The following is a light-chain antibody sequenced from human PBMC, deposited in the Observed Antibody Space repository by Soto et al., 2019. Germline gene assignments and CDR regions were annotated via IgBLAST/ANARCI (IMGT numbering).Light chain of an antibody. V-gene: IGKV3-15*01. Sequence: EIEMTQSPATLSVSPGERATLSCRASQSVGSNLAWYQQKPGQAPSLLIYGASTRATVIPARFSGSGSGTEFILPISSLQSEDFAVYYCQQYHNWPPEITFGQGTRLEIK. CDR1: QSVGSN. CDR3: QQYHNWPPEIT. J-gene: IGKJ5*01. CDR2: GAS.